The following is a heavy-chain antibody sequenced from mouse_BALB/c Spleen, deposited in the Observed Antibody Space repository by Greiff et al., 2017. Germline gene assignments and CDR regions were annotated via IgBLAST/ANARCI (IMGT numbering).Heavy chain of an antibody. Sequence: VQLQQSGPELVKPGASVKISCKASGYTFTDYNMHWVKQSHGKSLEWIGYIYPYNGGTGYNQKFKSKATLTVDNSSSTAYMELRSLTSEDSAVYYCARTGRGAYAMDYGGQGTSGTVSS. V-gene: IGHV1S29*02. CDR3: ARTGRGAYAMDY. CDR1: GYTFTDYN. D-gene: IGHD4-1*01. J-gene: IGHJ4*01. CDR2: IYPYNGGT.